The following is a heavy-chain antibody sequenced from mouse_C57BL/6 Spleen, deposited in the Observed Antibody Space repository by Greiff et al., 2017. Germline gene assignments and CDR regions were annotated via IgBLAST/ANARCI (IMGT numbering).Heavy chain of an antibody. Sequence: QVQLQQSGAELARPGASVKMSCKASGYTFTSYTMHWVKQRPGQGLEWIGYINPSSGYTKYNQKFKDKATLTADKSSSTAYMQLSSLTSEDSAVYYCESGDDDYDGWFAYWGQGTLVTVSA. CDR3: ESGDDDYDGWFAY. CDR1: GYTFTSYT. V-gene: IGHV1-4*01. D-gene: IGHD2-4*01. CDR2: INPSSGYT. J-gene: IGHJ3*01.